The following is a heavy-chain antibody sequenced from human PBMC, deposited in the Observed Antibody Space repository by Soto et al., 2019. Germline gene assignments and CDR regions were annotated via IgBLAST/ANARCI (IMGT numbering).Heavy chain of an antibody. CDR3: ARASLTIFGAPYGMDV. Sequence: ASVKVSCKASGYPFTRYSIRWVRQAPGQGLEWMGWISGYNGDTEYSKNFQGRLTMTIDTSTTTASMELRSLRSDDTAVYYCARASLTIFGAPYGMDVWGQGNSVTVSS. D-gene: IGHD3-3*01. CDR1: GYPFTRYS. V-gene: IGHV1-18*04. CDR2: ISGYNGDT. J-gene: IGHJ6*02.